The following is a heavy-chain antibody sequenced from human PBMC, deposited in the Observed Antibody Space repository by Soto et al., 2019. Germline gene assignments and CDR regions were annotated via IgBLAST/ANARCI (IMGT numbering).Heavy chain of an antibody. CDR3: ARESSSWYSLYYFDY. J-gene: IGHJ4*02. CDR2: IYYSGST. CDR1: GGSISSGDYY. V-gene: IGHV4-30-4*01. Sequence: QVQLQESGPGLVKPSQTLSLTCTVSGGSISSGDYYWSWIRQPPGKGLEWIGYIYYSGSTYYNPSLKSRVTISVDTAKTQFSLKLSSVTAADTAVYYCARESSSWYSLYYFDYWGQGTLVTVSS. D-gene: IGHD6-13*01.